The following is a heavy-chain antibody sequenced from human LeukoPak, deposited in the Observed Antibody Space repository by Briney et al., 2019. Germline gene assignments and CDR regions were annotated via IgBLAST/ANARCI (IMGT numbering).Heavy chain of an antibody. CDR3: ARGITIFGVVLYFDY. CDR1: GGYISSYY. J-gene: IGHJ4*02. Sequence: SETLSLTCTVSGGYISSYYWSWIRQPPGKGLEWIGYIYYSGSTNYNPSLKSRVTISVDTSKNQFSLKLSSVTAADTAVYYCARGITIFGVVLYFDYWGQGTLVTVSS. V-gene: IGHV4-59*01. D-gene: IGHD3-3*01. CDR2: IYYSGST.